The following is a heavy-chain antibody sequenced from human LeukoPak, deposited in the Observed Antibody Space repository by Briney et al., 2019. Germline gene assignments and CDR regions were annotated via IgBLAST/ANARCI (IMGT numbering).Heavy chain of an antibody. Sequence: PSETLSLTCTVSGGSISSYYWSWIRQPPGKGLEWIGYIYYSGSTNYNPSLKSRVTISVDTSKNQFSLKLTSVTAADTAVYYCARGFRGTTVNTPLDYWGQGTLVTVSS. V-gene: IGHV4-59*01. J-gene: IGHJ4*02. CDR2: IYYSGST. D-gene: IGHD4-11*01. CDR1: GGSISSYY. CDR3: ARGFRGTTVNTPLDY.